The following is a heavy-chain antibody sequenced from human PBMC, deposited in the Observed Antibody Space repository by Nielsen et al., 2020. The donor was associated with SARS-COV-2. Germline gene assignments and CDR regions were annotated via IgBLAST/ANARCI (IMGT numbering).Heavy chain of an antibody. CDR3: ARGGYSSSLPRGWFDP. Sequence: SVKVSCKATGGSDSRYAVSWVRQAPGQGLEWMGGIIPIFGTANYAQKFQGRVTMTRDTSTSTVYMELSSLRSEDTAVYYCARGGYSSSLPRGWFDPWGQGTLVTVSS. CDR2: IIPIFGTA. D-gene: IGHD6-13*01. J-gene: IGHJ5*02. V-gene: IGHV1-69*05. CDR1: GGSDSRYA.